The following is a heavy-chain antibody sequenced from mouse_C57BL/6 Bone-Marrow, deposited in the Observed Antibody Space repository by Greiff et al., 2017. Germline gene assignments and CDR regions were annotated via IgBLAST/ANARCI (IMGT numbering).Heavy chain of an antibody. V-gene: IGHV7-1*01. CDR3: ARDERDSSGPYYAMEY. CDR1: GFTFSAFY. Sequence: EVQLMESGGGLVQSGRSLRLSCATSGFTFSAFYMEWVRQAPGQGLEWIAASRNKANDYTTEYSASLKGRFIVSRDTSQSILYLQMNALRAEDTAIYYCARDERDSSGPYYAMEYWGQGTSVTVSS. D-gene: IGHD3-2*02. J-gene: IGHJ4*01. CDR2: SRNKANDYTT.